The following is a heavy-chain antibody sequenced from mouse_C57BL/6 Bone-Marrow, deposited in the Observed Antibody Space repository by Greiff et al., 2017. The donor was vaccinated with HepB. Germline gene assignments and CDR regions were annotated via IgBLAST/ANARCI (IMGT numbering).Heavy chain of an antibody. J-gene: IGHJ1*03. D-gene: IGHD1-1*01. Sequence: EVKLVESGPGLVKPSQSLSLTCSVTGYSITSGYYWNWIRQFPGNKLEWMGYISYDGSNNYNPSLKNRISITRDTSKNQFFLKLNSVTTEDTATYYCAKIFYGSSYWYFDVWGTGTTVTVSS. V-gene: IGHV3-6*01. CDR1: GYSITSGYY. CDR2: ISYDGSN. CDR3: AKIFYGSSYWYFDV.